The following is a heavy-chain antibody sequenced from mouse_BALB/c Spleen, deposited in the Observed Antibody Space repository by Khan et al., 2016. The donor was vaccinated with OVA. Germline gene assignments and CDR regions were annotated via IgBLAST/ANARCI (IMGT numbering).Heavy chain of an antibody. Sequence: VQLQQSGTVLARPGASVKMSCKASGYTFTSYWMHWVKQRPGQGLEWIGAIYPGNSDINYNQKFKGKAKLTAVTSTSTASMELNSLTTEDSAVYYCTRNGFGGYEARDYWGQGTTLTVSS. J-gene: IGHJ2*01. CDR3: TRNGFGGYEARDY. CDR2: IYPGNSDI. D-gene: IGHD1-1*02. CDR1: GYTFTSYW. V-gene: IGHV1-5*01.